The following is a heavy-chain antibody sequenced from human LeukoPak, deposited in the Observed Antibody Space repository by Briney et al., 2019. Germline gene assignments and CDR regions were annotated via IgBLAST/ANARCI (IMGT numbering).Heavy chain of an antibody. Sequence: PGGSLRLSCAASGFTFNTYVMHWVRQAPGRGLEWVAIISSDGSNKYHADSVKGRFTISRDNSKNMLFLQMNDLRAEDTAAYYCARDHLVTPGEELDYWGQGTLVTVSS. CDR2: ISSDGSNK. CDR3: ARDHLVTPGEELDY. D-gene: IGHD4-23*01. V-gene: IGHV3-30*04. CDR1: GFTFNTYV. J-gene: IGHJ4*02.